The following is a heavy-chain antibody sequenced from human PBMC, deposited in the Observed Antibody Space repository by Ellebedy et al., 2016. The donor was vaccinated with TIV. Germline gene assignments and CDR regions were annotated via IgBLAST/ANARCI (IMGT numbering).Heavy chain of an antibody. D-gene: IGHD2-21*01. CDR3: ARSGIVVVIAHAYYYYGMDV. Sequence: SETLSLXCAVYGGSFSGYYWSWIRQPPGKGLEWIGEINHSGSTNYNPSLKSRFTISVDTSKNQFSLKLSSVTAADTAVYYCARSGIVVVIAHAYYYYGMDVWGQGTTVTVSS. CDR2: INHSGST. V-gene: IGHV4-34*01. CDR1: GGSFSGYY. J-gene: IGHJ6*02.